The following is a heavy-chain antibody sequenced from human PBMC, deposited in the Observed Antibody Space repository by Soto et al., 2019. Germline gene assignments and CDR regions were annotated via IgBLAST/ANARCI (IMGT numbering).Heavy chain of an antibody. CDR2: IYYSGST. Sequence: SETMSLTCTVSGGSIRSSYYWGWIRQPPGKGQKWIGGIYYSGSTYSNPNLKSRVTISVDTSKNHFSLKLSSVTAADTAVYYCATLWFGESPYWGQG. J-gene: IGHJ4*02. D-gene: IGHD3-10*01. V-gene: IGHV4-39*01. CDR3: ATLWFGESPY. CDR1: GGSIRSSYY.